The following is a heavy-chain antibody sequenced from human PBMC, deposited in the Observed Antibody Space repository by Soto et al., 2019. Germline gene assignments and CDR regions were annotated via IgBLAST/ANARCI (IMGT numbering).Heavy chain of an antibody. V-gene: IGHV4-59*08. J-gene: IGHJ6*03. CDR3: ARTRDQYCSGGNGYYYYYMDV. D-gene: IGHD2-15*01. CDR2: IYHSGRT. CDR1: GDSISSYY. Sequence: SETLSLTCSVSGDSISSYYWSWIRQPPGKGLEWIGYIYHSGRTLYNPSLQSRVTISVDTSKKQFSLKVNSMTAADTAVYYCARTRDQYCSGGNGYYYYYMDVWGKGTSVTVS.